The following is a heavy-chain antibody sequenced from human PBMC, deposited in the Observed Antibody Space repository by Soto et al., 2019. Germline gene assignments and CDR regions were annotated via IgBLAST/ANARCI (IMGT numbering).Heavy chain of an antibody. CDR3: AQSPQFNHNIPLGHWFAP. CDR1: GFSLTTTGVG. Sequence: QITLKESGPTLVKPTQTLTLTCTLSGFSLTTTGVGVRWIRQPPGKALEWLALLSWDNDKRFSPSLKSRLSITKDTSKIHAVLTMTNTNPVDTATYFCAQSPQFNHNIPLGHWFAPWGRGTLVIVSS. J-gene: IGHJ5*02. CDR2: LSWDNDK. D-gene: IGHD7-27*01. V-gene: IGHV2-5*02.